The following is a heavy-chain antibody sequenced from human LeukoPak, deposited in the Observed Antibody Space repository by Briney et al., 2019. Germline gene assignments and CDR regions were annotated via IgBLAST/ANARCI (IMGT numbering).Heavy chain of an antibody. D-gene: IGHD2-2*01. CDR2: IYHTGSA. CDR3: ARYCTSTTCILRGFDY. Sequence: SETLSLTCSVSGYSFTSAHYWGWIRQPPGKGLEWIANIYHTGSAHYNPSLKSRVTISVDTSKNQFSLKLSSVTAADTAVYYCARYCTSTTCILRGFDYWGQGTLVTVSS. CDR1: GYSFTSAHY. J-gene: IGHJ4*02. V-gene: IGHV4-38-2*01.